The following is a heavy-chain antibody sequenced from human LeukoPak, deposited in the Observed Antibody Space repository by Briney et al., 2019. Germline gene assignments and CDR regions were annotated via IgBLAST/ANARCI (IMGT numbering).Heavy chain of an antibody. D-gene: IGHD3-3*01. Sequence: GGSLRLSCAASGFTFSSYSMNWVRQAPGKGLEWVSSISTSSSYIYYADSVKGRFTISRDNAKNSLYLQMNSLRAEDTAVYYCARNGGDFWSAYYKNYFDYWGQGTLVTVSS. V-gene: IGHV3-21*01. J-gene: IGHJ4*02. CDR2: ISTSSSYI. CDR1: GFTFSSYS. CDR3: ARNGGDFWSAYYKNYFDY.